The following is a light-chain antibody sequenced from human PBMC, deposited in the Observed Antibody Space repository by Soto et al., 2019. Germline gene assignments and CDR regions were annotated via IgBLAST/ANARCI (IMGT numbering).Light chain of an antibody. CDR3: AAWDDSLNVLV. J-gene: IGLJ2*01. CDR2: KDT. V-gene: IGLV1-44*01. Sequence: VLTQPPTATGTLGQVVTISCSGSSANIGTNTVHWYQQLSRTAPKLLIYKDTQRPSGVPDRVSGSKSGTSASLAISGLQSEDEAEYYCAAWDDSLNVLVFGGGTKVTVL. CDR1: SANIGTNT.